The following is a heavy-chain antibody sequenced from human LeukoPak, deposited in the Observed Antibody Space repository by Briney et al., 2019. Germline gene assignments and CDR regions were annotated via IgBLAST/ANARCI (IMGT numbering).Heavy chain of an antibody. Sequence: ASVKVSCKASGYTFTSYGISWVRQAPGQGLEWMGWISAYNGNTNYAQKLQGRVTMTTDTSTSTAYMELRSLRSDDTAVYYCARAGGGSYHYYYYYYMDVWGKGTTVTVSS. CDR2: ISAYNGNT. D-gene: IGHD2-15*01. J-gene: IGHJ6*03. CDR3: ARAGGGSYHYYYYYYMDV. CDR1: GYTFTSYG. V-gene: IGHV1-18*01.